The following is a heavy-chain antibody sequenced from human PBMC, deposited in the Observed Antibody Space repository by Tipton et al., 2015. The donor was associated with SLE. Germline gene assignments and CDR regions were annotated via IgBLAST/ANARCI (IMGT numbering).Heavy chain of an antibody. CDR1: GGSISFDY. V-gene: IGHV4-4*07. D-gene: IGHD4-17*01. J-gene: IGHJ2*01. Sequence: TLSLTCTVSGGSISFDYWSWIRQSAGRGLEWIGRIYSSGDRDYNPSLRSRVTMSIDASQNRVSLRLKSVSAADTAVYYCARGSDGEYVRYFDVWGPAPWSLSPQ. CDR3: ARGSDGEYVRYFDV. CDR2: IYSSGDR.